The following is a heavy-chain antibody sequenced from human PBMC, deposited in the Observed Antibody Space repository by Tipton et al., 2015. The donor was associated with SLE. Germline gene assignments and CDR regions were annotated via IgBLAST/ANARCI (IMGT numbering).Heavy chain of an antibody. D-gene: IGHD1-26*01. J-gene: IGHJ4*02. V-gene: IGHV4-39*07. CDR2: IYYSGST. CDR1: GGSISSSTYY. Sequence: TLSLTCTVSGGSISSSTYYWAWIRQPPGKGLEWIGSIYYSGSTHYNPSLKSRVTISVDTSKNQFSLKLTSVTTADTAVYYCAKDGGWRSYSYFDYWGQGTLVTVSS. CDR3: AKDGGWRSYSYFDY.